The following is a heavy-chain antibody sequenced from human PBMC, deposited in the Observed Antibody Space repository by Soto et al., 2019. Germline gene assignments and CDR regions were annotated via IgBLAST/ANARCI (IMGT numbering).Heavy chain of an antibody. D-gene: IGHD1-7*01. Sequence: GSXRLSCAASGFTFTSCAMSWVRQAPGKGLEWVSAISGTAGNTHHADSVKGRFTISRDISKNTLYLQMNSLRAEDTAVYYCAKGDWDYIAGHFAYWGQGTLVTVSS. V-gene: IGHV3-23*01. CDR2: ISGTAGNT. J-gene: IGHJ4*02. CDR3: AKGDWDYIAGHFAY. CDR1: GFTFTSCA.